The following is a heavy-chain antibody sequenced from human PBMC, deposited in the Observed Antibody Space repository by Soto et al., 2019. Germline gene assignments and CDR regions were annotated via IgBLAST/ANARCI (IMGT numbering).Heavy chain of an antibody. CDR1: GGSISSAGYS. J-gene: IGHJ4*02. CDR2: MFQSGHT. V-gene: IGHV4-30-2*01. Sequence: QLQLQESGSGLVKPSETLSLTCAVSGGSISSAGYSWSWIRQPPGKGLEWIGYMFQSGHTYYNPSLESRVTISVDRSKNQFSLKLRSVTAADTAVYYCARVVAMDYFDYWGQGTLVTVSS. CDR3: ARVVAMDYFDY. D-gene: IGHD5-12*01.